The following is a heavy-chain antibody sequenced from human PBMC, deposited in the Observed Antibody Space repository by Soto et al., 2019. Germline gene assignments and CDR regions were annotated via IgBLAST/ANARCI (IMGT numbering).Heavy chain of an antibody. CDR2: ISGSGGST. CDR3: AKLSSVRYFDWLPPTPTDY. CDR1: GFTFSSYA. V-gene: IGHV3-23*01. D-gene: IGHD3-9*01. Sequence: AGGSLRLSCAASGFTFSSYAMSWVRQAPGKGLEWVSAISGSGGSTYYADSVKGRFTISRDNSKNTLYLQMNSLRAEDTAVYYCAKLSSVRYFDWLPPTPTDYWGQGTLVTVSS. J-gene: IGHJ4*02.